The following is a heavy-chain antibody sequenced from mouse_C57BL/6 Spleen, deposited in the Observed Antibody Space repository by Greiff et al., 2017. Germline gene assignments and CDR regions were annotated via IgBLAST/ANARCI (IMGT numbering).Heavy chain of an antibody. J-gene: IGHJ2*01. V-gene: IGHV1-4*01. D-gene: IGHD1-1*01. CDR2: INPSSGYT. CDR3: ARCYYGSSYGDYFDY. Sequence: VQLQESGAELARPGASVKMSCKASGYTFTSYTMHWVKQRPGQGLEWIGYINPSSGYTKYNQKFKDKATLTADKSSSTAYMQLSSLTSEVSAVYYCARCYYGSSYGDYFDYWGQGTTLTVSS. CDR1: GYTFTSYT.